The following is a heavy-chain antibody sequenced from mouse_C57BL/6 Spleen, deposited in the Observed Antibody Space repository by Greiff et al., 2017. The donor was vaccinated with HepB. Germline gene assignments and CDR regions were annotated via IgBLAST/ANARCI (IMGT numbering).Heavy chain of an antibody. J-gene: IGHJ3*01. V-gene: IGHV14-3*01. CDR1: GFNIKNTY. CDR3: ARDGNYGTWFAY. CDR2: IDPANGNT. D-gene: IGHD2-1*01. Sequence: EVQLQQSVAELVRPGASVKLSCTASGFNIKNTYKHWVKQRPEQGLEWIGRIDPANGNTKYAPKFQGKATITADTSSNTAYLQRSSLTSEDTAIYYCARDGNYGTWFAYWGQGTLVTVSA.